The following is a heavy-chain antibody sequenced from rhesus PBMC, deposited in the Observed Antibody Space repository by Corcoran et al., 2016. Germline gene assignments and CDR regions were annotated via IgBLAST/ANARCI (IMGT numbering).Heavy chain of an antibody. CDR3: ARVNSGIDY. D-gene: IGHD6-25*01. Sequence: QVQLQESGPGLVKPSETLSLTCAVSGGSVSSSNWWSWIRQPPGKGLEWIGYISGSSGSTYYNPSLKSRVTISTDTSKNQFSLKLSSVTAADTAVYYCARVNSGIDYWGQGVLVTVSS. CDR2: ISGSSGST. V-gene: IGHV4-65*01. J-gene: IGHJ4*01. CDR1: GGSVSSSNW.